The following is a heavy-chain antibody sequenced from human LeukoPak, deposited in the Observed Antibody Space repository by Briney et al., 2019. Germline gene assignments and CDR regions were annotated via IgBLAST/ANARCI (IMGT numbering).Heavy chain of an antibody. D-gene: IGHD2-15*01. V-gene: IGHV3-30*18. J-gene: IGHJ4*02. CDR2: ISYDGSNK. CDR1: GFTFSSYG. CDR3: AKGLGAYCSGGSCYAGY. Sequence: GRSLRLSCAASGFTFSSYGMHWVRQAPGKGLEWVAVISYDGSNKYYADSVKGRFTISRDNSKNTLYLQMNSLRAEDTAVYYCAKGLGAYCSGGSCYAGYWGQGTLVTVSS.